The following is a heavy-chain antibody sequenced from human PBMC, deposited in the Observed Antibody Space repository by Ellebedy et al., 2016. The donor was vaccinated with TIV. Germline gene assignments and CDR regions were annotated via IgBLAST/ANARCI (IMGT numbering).Heavy chain of an antibody. CDR3: ARSPAPHIPDFDY. D-gene: IGHD2-15*01. Sequence: ASVKVSCKASGYTFTSYYMHWVRQAPGQGLEWMGIINPSGGSTSYAQKFQGRVTMTRDTSISTAYMELSRLRSDDTAVYYCARSPAPHIPDFDYWGQGTLVTVSS. J-gene: IGHJ4*02. CDR2: INPSGGST. CDR1: GYTFTSYY. V-gene: IGHV1-46*01.